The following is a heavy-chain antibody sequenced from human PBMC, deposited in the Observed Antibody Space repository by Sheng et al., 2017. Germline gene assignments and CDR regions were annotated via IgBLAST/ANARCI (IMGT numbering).Heavy chain of an antibody. Sequence: QVQLVESGGGVVQPGGSLRLSCAASGFTFSSYGMHWVRQAPGKGLEWVAFIRYDGSNKYYADSVKGRFTISRDNSKNTLYLQMNSLRAEDTAVYYCAKDSFSNDYSNYGWSDYYYYMDVWGKGTTVTVSS. V-gene: IGHV3-30*02. CDR2: IRYDGSNK. CDR3: AKDSFSNDYSNYGWSDYYYYMDV. D-gene: IGHD4-4*01. J-gene: IGHJ6*03. CDR1: GFTFSSYG.